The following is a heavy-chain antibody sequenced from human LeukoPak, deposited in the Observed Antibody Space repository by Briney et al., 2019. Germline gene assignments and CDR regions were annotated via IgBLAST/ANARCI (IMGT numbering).Heavy chain of an antibody. V-gene: IGHV2-70*11. CDR1: GFSLSTSGMC. CDR3: ARMESGSYGPFDS. CDR2: IDWDDDK. J-gene: IGHJ4*02. D-gene: IGHD1-26*01. Sequence: SGPALVKPTHTLTLTCTFSGFSLSTSGMCVSWIRQPPGKALEWLARIDWDDDKYFSTSLKTRLTISKDTSKNQVVLTMTNMDPVDTAPYYCARMESGSYGPFDSWGQGTLVTVSS.